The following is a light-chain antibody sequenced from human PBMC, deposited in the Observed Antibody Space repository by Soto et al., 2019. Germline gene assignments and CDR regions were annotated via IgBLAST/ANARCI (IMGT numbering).Light chain of an antibody. V-gene: IGKV3-20*01. CDR1: QTVSVNF. J-gene: IGKJ4*01. CDR2: GAS. CDR3: QQYGSSPLT. Sequence: EIMLTQSPDTLSLSPGERATLSCRASQTVSVNFLAWYQQKPGQAPRLLIYGASSRATGIPDRFSGSGSGTDFTLTISRLEPEDFAVYYCQQYGSSPLTFGGGTEVEIK.